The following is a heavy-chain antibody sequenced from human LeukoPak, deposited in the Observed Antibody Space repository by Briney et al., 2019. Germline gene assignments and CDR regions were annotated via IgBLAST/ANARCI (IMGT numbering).Heavy chain of an antibody. D-gene: IGHD3-22*01. V-gene: IGHV3-48*03. J-gene: IGHJ4*02. CDR3: ASSGYYYYFDY. Sequence: PGGSLRLSCAASGLTFSSYEMNWVRQAPGKGLEWVSYISSSGSTIYYADSVKGRFTISRDNAKNSLYLQMNSLRAEDTAVYYCASSGYYYYFDYWGQGTLVTVSS. CDR2: ISSSGSTI. CDR1: GLTFSSYE.